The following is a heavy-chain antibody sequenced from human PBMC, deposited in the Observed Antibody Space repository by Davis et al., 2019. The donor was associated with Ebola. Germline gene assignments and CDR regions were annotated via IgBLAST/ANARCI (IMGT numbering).Heavy chain of an antibody. Sequence: SLIISCAAPRFTFSDYYLGWLRQAPVKGLEWVSYISNGGGTAIYYADSVKGRFTISRDDAKNSLYLQMNNLRGEDTAVYYCYASAVVAPDYWGQGTLVTVSS. D-gene: IGHD3-22*01. J-gene: IGHJ4*02. CDR1: RFTFSDYY. CDR3: YASAVVAPDY. V-gene: IGHV3-11*01. CDR2: ISNGGGTAI.